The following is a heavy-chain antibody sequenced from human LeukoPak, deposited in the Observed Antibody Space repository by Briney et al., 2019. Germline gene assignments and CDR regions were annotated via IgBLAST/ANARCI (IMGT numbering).Heavy chain of an antibody. CDR1: GGSISSSSYY. CDR2: IYYSGST. Sequence: SETLSLTCTVSGGSISSSSYYWGWIRQPPGKGLEWIGSIYYSGSTYYNPSLKSRVTISVDTSKNQFSLKLSSVTAADTAVYYCASVGSMVRGVIIVEYFQHWGQGTLVTVSS. D-gene: IGHD3-10*01. J-gene: IGHJ1*01. CDR3: ASVGSMVRGVIIVEYFQH. V-gene: IGHV4-39*07.